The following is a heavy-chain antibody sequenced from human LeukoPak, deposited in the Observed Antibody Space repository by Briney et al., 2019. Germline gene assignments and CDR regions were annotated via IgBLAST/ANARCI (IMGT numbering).Heavy chain of an antibody. CDR3: ARGSENYDDSSGLDY. CDR1: GGSFSGYY. D-gene: IGHD3-22*01. V-gene: IGHV4-34*01. Sequence: PSETLSLTCAVYGGSFSGYYWSWIRQPPGKGLEWIGEINHSGSTNYNPSLKSRVTISVDTSKNQFSLKLSSVTAADTAVYYCARGSENYDDSSGLDYWGQGTLVTVSS. J-gene: IGHJ4*02. CDR2: INHSGST.